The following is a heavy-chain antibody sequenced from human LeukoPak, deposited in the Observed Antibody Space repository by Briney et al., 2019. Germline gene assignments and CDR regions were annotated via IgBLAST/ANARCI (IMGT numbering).Heavy chain of an antibody. CDR2: IRYDGGNK. J-gene: IGHJ4*02. D-gene: IGHD2-2*01. V-gene: IGHV3-30*02. CDR3: ATARVPPGTTPDY. CDR1: GFTFSSYA. Sequence: PGGSLRLSCAASGFTFSSYAMHWVRQAPGKGLKWVAFIRYDGGNKYYGDSVKGRFTISRDNSKNTLYLQMNSLRPEDTAVFYCATARVPPGTTPDYWGQGTLVTVSS.